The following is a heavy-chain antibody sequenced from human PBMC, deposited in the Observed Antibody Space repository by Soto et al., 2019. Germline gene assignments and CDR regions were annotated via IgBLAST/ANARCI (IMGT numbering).Heavy chain of an antibody. V-gene: IGHV1-18*01. CDR2: ISAYNGNT. Sequence: ASVKVSCKASGYTFTSYGISWVRQAPGQGLEWMGWISAYNGNTNYAQKLQGRVTMTTDTSTSTAYMELRSLRSDDTAVYYCAGDLGYDSSGYYPFDYWGQGTLVTVSS. D-gene: IGHD3-22*01. CDR3: AGDLGYDSSGYYPFDY. J-gene: IGHJ4*02. CDR1: GYTFTSYG.